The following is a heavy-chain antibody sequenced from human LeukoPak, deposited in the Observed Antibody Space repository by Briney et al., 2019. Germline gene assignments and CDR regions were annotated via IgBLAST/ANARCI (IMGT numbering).Heavy chain of an antibody. CDR1: GYTFTRFG. D-gene: IGHD2-2*01. Sequence: ASVKVSCKTSGYTFTRFGVTWVRQAPGQGLEGMGWISAYNGDTGSAEKFQDRVTLTTDTSTSTRYLELTTLKSADTAVYYCARLGVIPAPDHWGQGTLVTVSS. J-gene: IGHJ5*02. CDR3: ARLGVIPAPDH. CDR2: ISAYNGDT. V-gene: IGHV1-18*01.